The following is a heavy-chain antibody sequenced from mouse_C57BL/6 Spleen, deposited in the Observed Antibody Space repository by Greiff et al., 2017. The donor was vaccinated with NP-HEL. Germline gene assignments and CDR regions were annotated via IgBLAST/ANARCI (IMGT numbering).Heavy chain of an antibody. CDR1: GYTFTSYW. V-gene: IGHV1-50*01. J-gene: IGHJ4*01. CDR3: ARFPLTTVVAMDY. Sequence: QVQLQQPGAELVKPGASVKLSCKASGYTFTSYWMQWVKQRPGQGLEWIGEIDPSDSYTNYNQKFKGKATLTVDTSSSTAYMQRSSLTSEDSAVYYCARFPLTTVVAMDYWGQGTSVTVSS. CDR2: IDPSDSYT. D-gene: IGHD1-1*01.